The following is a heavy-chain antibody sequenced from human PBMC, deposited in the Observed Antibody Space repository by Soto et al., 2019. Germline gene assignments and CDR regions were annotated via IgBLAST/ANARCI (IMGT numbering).Heavy chain of an antibody. D-gene: IGHD3-16*01. CDR3: ARDLRTAFGFDY. J-gene: IGHJ4*02. Sequence: SETLSLTCTVSGASITQYYWNWIRQSPGKGLEWIVSVSSTGSTVYNPSLTSRVTVSLDTSKNQFSLTLNSLRAEDTAVYYCARDLRTAFGFDYWGQGTLVTVSS. V-gene: IGHV4-4*08. CDR2: VSSTGST. CDR1: GASITQYY.